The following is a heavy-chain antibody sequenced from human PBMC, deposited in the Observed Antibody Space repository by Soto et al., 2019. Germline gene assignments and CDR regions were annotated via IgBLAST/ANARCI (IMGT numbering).Heavy chain of an antibody. J-gene: IGHJ3*02. Sequence: GESLKISCKGSGYSFTTNWIGRVRQMPGKGLEWMAVIYPDDSDTRYSPSFEAHVAISADKSTSTAFLQWSSLKASDTAMYYCATAYVYDFENSNYYRDAFDIWGQGTLVTVS. D-gene: IGHD3-22*01. V-gene: IGHV5-51*01. CDR2: IYPDDSDT. CDR3: ATAYVYDFENSNYYRDAFDI. CDR1: GYSFTTNW.